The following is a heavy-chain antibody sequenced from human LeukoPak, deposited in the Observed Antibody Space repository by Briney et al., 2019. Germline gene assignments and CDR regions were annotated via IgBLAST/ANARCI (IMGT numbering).Heavy chain of an antibody. J-gene: IGHJ4*02. V-gene: IGHV1-18*01. Sequence: ASVKVSCKASGGTFSSYAISWVRQAPGQGLEWMGWISAYNGNTNYAQKLQGRVTMTTDTSTSTAYMELRSLRSDDTAVYYCARDVNSGWPNFDYWGQGTLVTVSS. CDR3: ARDVNSGWPNFDY. CDR1: GGTFSSYA. D-gene: IGHD6-19*01. CDR2: ISAYNGNT.